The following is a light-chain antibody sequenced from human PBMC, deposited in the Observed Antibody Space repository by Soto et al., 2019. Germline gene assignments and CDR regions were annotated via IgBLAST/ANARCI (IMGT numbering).Light chain of an antibody. CDR1: SSDVGGYDY. Sequence: QSALTQPRSVSGSPGQSVTISCTGTSSDVGGYDYVSWYQQEPGKAPKLMIYDFSKRPSGVPDRFSGSKSGNTASLTISGLQADDYADYYCCSYAGTYTYVFVTGTNLTVL. V-gene: IGLV2-11*01. J-gene: IGLJ1*01. CDR3: CSYAGTYTYV. CDR2: DFS.